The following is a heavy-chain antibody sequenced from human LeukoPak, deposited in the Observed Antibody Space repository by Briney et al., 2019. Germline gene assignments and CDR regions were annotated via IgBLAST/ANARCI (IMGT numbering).Heavy chain of an antibody. CDR3: ARLYYDSRTHFDY. V-gene: IGHV5-51*01. J-gene: IGHJ4*02. CDR1: GYSFTSYW. D-gene: IGHD3-22*01. CDR2: IYPVYSDT. Sequence: GESLKISCKGSGYSFTSYWIGWVRQMPGKGLEWGGIIYPVYSDTRYTPSFLGQVTISADESISTAYLQWSSLKASDTAMYYCARLYYDSRTHFDYWGQGTLVPVSS.